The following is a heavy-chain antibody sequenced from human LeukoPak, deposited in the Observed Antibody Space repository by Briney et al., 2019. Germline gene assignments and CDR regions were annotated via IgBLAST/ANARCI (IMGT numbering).Heavy chain of an antibody. J-gene: IGHJ4*02. CDR2: INPNSGGT. V-gene: IGHV1-2*02. D-gene: IGHD4-17*01. CDR3: ARATVPFPLYSFDY. CDR1: GYTFTGYY. Sequence: ASVKVSCEASGYTFTGYYMHWVRQAPGQGLEWMGWINPNSGGTNYAQKFQGRVTMTRDTSISTAYMELSRLRSDDTAVYYCARATVPFPLYSFDYWGQGTLVTVSS.